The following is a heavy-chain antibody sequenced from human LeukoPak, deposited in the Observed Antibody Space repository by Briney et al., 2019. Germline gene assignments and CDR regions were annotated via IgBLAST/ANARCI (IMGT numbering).Heavy chain of an antibody. V-gene: IGHV3-23*01. CDR3: AKDELASSWYWFDP. J-gene: IGHJ5*02. D-gene: IGHD6-13*01. Sequence: PGGSLRLSCAASGFTFSSYAMRWVRQAPGKGLEWVSAISGSGGSTYYADSVKGRFTISRDNSKNTLYRQMNSLRAEDTAVYYCAKDELASSWYWFDPWGQGTLVTVSS. CDR2: ISGSGGST. CDR1: GFTFSSYA.